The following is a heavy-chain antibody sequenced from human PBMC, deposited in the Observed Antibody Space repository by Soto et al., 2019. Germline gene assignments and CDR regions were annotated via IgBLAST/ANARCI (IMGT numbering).Heavy chain of an antibody. V-gene: IGHV1-69*08. J-gene: IGHJ5*02. CDR3: AGDPDRHYNDSHASSHP. CDR2: IIPIIGII. Sequence: QVQLVQSGAEVKKPGSSVKVSCKASGGTFSTYTITWVRQAPGQGLEWMGRIIPIIGIINYAQKFQGRVTISADKFTGTAYLELNGLRSDDTAVYYWAGDPDRHYNDSHASSHPWGPGTLVPVPS. D-gene: IGHD3-16*01. CDR1: GGTFSTYT.